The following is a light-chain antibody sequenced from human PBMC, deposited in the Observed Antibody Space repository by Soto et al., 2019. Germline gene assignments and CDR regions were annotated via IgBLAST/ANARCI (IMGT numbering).Light chain of an antibody. CDR1: QTLNNY. J-gene: IGKJ4*01. CDR2: AAY. Sequence: DIQMTQSPSSVSASVGDRVTITCRASQTLNNYLTWFQQKPGKAHKVLIYAAYTLQSGVQSRFSGSGSGAEFTLTIRSLQPEDFATYYCQQSFSPLLTFGGGTKVDIK. V-gene: IGKV1-39*01. CDR3: QQSFSPLLT.